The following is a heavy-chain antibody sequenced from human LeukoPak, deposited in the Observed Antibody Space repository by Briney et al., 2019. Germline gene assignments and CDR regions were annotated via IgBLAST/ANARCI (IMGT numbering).Heavy chain of an antibody. D-gene: IGHD3-10*01. CDR2: IYSGGST. CDR1: GFTVSSNY. J-gene: IGHJ6*02. V-gene: IGHV3-53*01. CDR3: ARDSQLLWFGQSIYYYGMDV. Sequence: GGSLRLSCAASGFTVSSNYMSWVRQAPGKGLEWVSVIYSGGSTYYADSVKGRFTISRDNSKNTLYLQMNSLRAEDTAVYYCARDSQLLWFGQSIYYYGMDVWGQGTTVTVSS.